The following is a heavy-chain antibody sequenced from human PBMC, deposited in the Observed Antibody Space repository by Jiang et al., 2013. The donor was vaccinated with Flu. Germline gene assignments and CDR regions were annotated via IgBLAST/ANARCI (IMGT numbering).Heavy chain of an antibody. J-gene: IGHJ6*01. CDR2: INHSATT. CDR3: ARGSTSLVGTYYYGLER. V-gene: IGHV4-34*01. Sequence: LLKPSETLSLTCAVYGGSFSGYYWSWIRQPPGKGLEWIGEINHSATTSYNPSLESRVTISVDTSKNQFSLKLSSVTAADTAVYYCARGSTSLVGTYYYGLERLGAEGPRVTGLL. D-gene: IGHD2-2*01. CDR1: GGSFSGYY.